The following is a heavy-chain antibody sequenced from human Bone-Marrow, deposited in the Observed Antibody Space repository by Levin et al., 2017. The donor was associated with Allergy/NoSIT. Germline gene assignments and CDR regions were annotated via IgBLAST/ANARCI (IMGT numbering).Heavy chain of an antibody. J-gene: IGHJ2*01. CDR3: ARVGNEDYDSSGYYYDGYFDL. Sequence: GGSLRLSCKASGGTFSSYAISWVRQAPGQGLEWMGGIIPIFGTANYAQKFQGRVTITADESTSTAYMELSSLRSEDTAVYYCARVGNEDYDSSGYYYDGYFDLWGRGTLVTVSS. CDR2: IIPIFGTA. CDR1: GGTFSSYA. D-gene: IGHD3-22*01. V-gene: IGHV1-69*01.